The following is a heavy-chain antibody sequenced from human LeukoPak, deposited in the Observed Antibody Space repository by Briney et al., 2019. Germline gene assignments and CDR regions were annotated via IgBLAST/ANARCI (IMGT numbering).Heavy chain of an antibody. CDR2: IKQDGSEK. Sequence: GGSLRLSCAASGFTFSSYWMSWVRQAPGKGLEWVANIKQDGSEKYYVDSVKGRFTISRDNAKNSLYLLQMNSLRAEDTAVYYCAELGITMIGGVWGKGTTVTISS. J-gene: IGHJ6*04. D-gene: IGHD3-10*02. V-gene: IGHV3-7*01. CDR1: GFTFSSYW. CDR3: AELGITMIGGV.